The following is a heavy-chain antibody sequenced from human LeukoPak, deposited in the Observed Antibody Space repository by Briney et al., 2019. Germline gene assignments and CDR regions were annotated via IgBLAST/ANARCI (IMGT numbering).Heavy chain of an antibody. CDR3: ARGRVHYDSSGYYYSGNYYMDV. D-gene: IGHD3-22*01. Sequence: PSETLSLTCAVYGGSFSGYYWSWIRQPPGKGLEWIGEINHSGSTNYNPSLKSRVTISVDTSKNQFSLKLSSVTAADTAVYYCARGRVHYDSSGYYYSGNYYMDVWGQGTLVTVSS. V-gene: IGHV4-34*01. CDR1: GGSFSGYY. J-gene: IGHJ4*02. CDR2: INHSGST.